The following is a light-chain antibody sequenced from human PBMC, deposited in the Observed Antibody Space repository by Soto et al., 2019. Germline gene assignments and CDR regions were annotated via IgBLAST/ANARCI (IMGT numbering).Light chain of an antibody. J-gene: IGLJ2*01. Sequence: QSALTQPPSASGAPGQSVTISCAGTSSDVGAYNYVSWYQQHPGKAPKLMIYEVSKRPSGVPGRFSGSKSGSTASLTVSGLQPEDEADYYCCSTAGGNKLIYGGGTKVTVL. CDR2: EVS. CDR3: CSTAGGNKLI. V-gene: IGLV2-8*01. CDR1: SSDVGAYNY.